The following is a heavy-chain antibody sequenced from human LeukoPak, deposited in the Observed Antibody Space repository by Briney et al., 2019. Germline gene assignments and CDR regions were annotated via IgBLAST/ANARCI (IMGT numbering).Heavy chain of an antibody. CDR2: IFHTGTT. J-gene: IGHJ6*03. V-gene: IGHV4-4*02. Sequence: PSETLSLTCAVSGGSISSSNWWSWVRQPPGKGLEWIRRIFHTGTTDYKTSLKGRVTISVDKSKNQFSLKLTSVTAADTAVYYCARLTPTTLSLYYYYIDVWGKGTTVTVSS. D-gene: IGHD2/OR15-2a*01. CDR3: ARLTPTTLSLYYYYIDV. CDR1: GGSISSSNW.